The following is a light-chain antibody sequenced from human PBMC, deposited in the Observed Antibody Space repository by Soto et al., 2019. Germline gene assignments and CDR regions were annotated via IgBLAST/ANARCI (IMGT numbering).Light chain of an antibody. CDR1: ESVSTSF. V-gene: IGKV3-20*01. CDR3: QQYGTLPYT. J-gene: IGKJ2*01. CDR2: ATS. Sequence: EIVLTQSPGTLSLSPGERATLSCRSSESVSTSFLAWYQHKPGQTPRLLIKATSTRAPGIPERFSGSGSGTDFAISISRLEPEDFAIYTCQQYGTLPYTFGRGTKVEIK.